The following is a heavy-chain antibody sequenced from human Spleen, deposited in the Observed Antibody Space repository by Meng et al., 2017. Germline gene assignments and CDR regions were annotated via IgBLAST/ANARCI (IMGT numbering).Heavy chain of an antibody. Sequence: QATRQQLGPGLLKPWETLSLPCVVSGGSFSYYYWSWIRQPPGKGLEWIGEINHSGSTNYNPSLESRATISVDTSQNNLSLKLSSVTAADSAVYYCARGPTTMAHDFDYWGQGTLVTVSS. CDR1: GGSFSYYY. CDR3: ARGPTTMAHDFDY. D-gene: IGHD4-11*01. J-gene: IGHJ4*02. V-gene: IGHV4-34*01. CDR2: INHSGST.